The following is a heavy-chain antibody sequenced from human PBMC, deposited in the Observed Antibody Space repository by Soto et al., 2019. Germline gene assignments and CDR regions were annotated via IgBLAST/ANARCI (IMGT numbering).Heavy chain of an antibody. V-gene: IGHV1-18*01. CDR2: ISAYNGNT. Sequence: QVQLVQSGAEVKKPGASVKVSCKASGYTFTSYGISWVRQAPGQGLEWMGWISAYNGNTNYAQKLQGRVTMTTDTARSTAKMELRGLRADDRAGDYCAGGPTVETGNYWGQGPLVTVSS. J-gene: IGHJ4*02. CDR3: AGGPTVETGNY. CDR1: GYTFTSYG. D-gene: IGHD4-17*01.